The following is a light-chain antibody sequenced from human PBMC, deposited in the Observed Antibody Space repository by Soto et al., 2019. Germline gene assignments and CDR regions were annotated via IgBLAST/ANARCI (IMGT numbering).Light chain of an antibody. CDR2: DVD. J-gene: IGLJ3*02. CDR3: LVYGRGGTLM. CDR1: TSDVGGYNY. V-gene: IGLV2-8*01. Sequence: QSALTQPPSASGSPGQSVTISCTGTTSDVGGYNYVSWYQQHPGKAPKLLVYDVDKRPSGVPDRFSGSKSGNTASLTVSGLQAEDEADYYCLVYGRGGTLMFGGGTKLTVL.